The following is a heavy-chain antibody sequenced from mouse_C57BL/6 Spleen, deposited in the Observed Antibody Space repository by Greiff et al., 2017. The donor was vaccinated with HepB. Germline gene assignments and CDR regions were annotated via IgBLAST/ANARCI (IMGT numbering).Heavy chain of an antibody. Sequence: EVMLVESEGGLVQPGSSMKLSCTASGFTFSDYYMAWVRQVPEKGLEWVANINYDGSSTYYLDSLKSRFIISRDNAKNILYLQMSSLKSEDTATYYCARDSSGIDYWGQGTTLTVSS. CDR3: ARDSSGIDY. J-gene: IGHJ2*01. V-gene: IGHV5-16*01. D-gene: IGHD3-2*02. CDR2: INYDGSST. CDR1: GFTFSDYY.